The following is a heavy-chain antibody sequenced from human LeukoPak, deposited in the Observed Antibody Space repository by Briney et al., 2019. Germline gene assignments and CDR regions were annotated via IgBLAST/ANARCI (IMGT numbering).Heavy chain of an antibody. Sequence: PSETLSLTCTASGDSISSSSYCWDWIRQPPGKGLEWIGNIYNSANTHYNPSLKTRITMSVDTSKNQFSLKLNSVTAADTGIYYCARHSRSAYTGYENAFDIWGQGTMVTVSS. CDR2: IYNSANT. V-gene: IGHV4-39*01. J-gene: IGHJ3*02. CDR1: GDSISSSSYC. D-gene: IGHD5-12*01. CDR3: ARHSRSAYTGYENAFDI.